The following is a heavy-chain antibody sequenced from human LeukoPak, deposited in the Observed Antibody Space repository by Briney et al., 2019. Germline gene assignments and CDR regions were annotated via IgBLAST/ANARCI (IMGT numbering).Heavy chain of an antibody. D-gene: IGHD5-12*01. V-gene: IGHV3-74*01. J-gene: IGHJ4*02. CDR1: GFTFRSSW. CDR2: INNDVSAT. Sequence: PGGSLRLSCAASGFTFRSSWMHWVRQGPGKGLVWVSRINNDVSATTYADSVKGRFTISRDTAKNTVFLQMNSLRAEDTAVYYCARDVGYSAYDGGQGTLVTVSS. CDR3: ARDVGYSAYD.